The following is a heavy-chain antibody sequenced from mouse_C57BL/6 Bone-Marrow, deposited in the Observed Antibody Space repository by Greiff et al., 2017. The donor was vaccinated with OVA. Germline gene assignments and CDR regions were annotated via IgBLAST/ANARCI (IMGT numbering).Heavy chain of an antibody. CDR2: IYPRDGST. CDR3: ALIARVVAPGYFDV. V-gene: IGHV1-85*01. D-gene: IGHD1-1*01. J-gene: IGHJ1*03. Sequence: VQLQQSGPELVKPGASVKLSCKASGYTFTSYDINWVKQRPGQGLEWIGWIYPRDGSTNYNEKFKGKATLTVDTSSSTAYLQLHSLTSEDSAVDFCALIARVVAPGYFDVWGTGTTVTVSS. CDR1: GYTFTSYD.